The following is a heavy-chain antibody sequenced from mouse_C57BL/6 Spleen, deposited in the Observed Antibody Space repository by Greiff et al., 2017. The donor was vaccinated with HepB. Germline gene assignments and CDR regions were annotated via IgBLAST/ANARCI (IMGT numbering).Heavy chain of an antibody. CDR2: INPNNGGT. Sequence: EVKLQESGPELVKPGASVKMSCKASGYTFTDYNMHWVKQSHGKSLEWIGYINPNNGGTSYNQKFKGKATLTVNKSSSTAYMELRSLTSEDSAVYYCARDGYYSYYYAMDYWGQGTSVTVSS. CDR1: GYTFTDYN. V-gene: IGHV1-22*01. D-gene: IGHD2-3*01. CDR3: ARDGYYSYYYAMDY. J-gene: IGHJ4*01.